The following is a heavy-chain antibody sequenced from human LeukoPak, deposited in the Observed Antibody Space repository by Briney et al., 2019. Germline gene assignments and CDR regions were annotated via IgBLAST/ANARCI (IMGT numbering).Heavy chain of an antibody. CDR3: ARDPEHIVVVTARPYYFDY. CDR2: IYSGGNT. V-gene: IGHV3-66*01. D-gene: IGHD2-21*02. CDR1: GFTVSSNY. Sequence: GGSLRLSCAASGFTVSSNYMSWVRQAPGKGLEWVSIIYSGGNTYYADSVKGRFTISRDNAKNSLYLQMNSLRAEDTAVYYCARDPEHIVVVTARPYYFDYWGQGTLVTVSS. J-gene: IGHJ4*02.